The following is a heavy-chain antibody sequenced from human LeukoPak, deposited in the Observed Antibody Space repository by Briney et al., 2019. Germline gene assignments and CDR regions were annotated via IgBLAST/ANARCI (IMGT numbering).Heavy chain of an antibody. Sequence: PGRSLRLSCAASGFTFSSYGMHWVRQAPGKGLEWVAVIWYDGSNKYYADSVKGRFTISRDNSKNTLYLQMNSLRAEDTAVYYRARDKWPYGDYPPPWFDPWGQGTLVTVSS. CDR3: ARDKWPYGDYPPPWFDP. D-gene: IGHD4-17*01. CDR2: IWYDGSNK. CDR1: GFTFSSYG. J-gene: IGHJ5*02. V-gene: IGHV3-33*01.